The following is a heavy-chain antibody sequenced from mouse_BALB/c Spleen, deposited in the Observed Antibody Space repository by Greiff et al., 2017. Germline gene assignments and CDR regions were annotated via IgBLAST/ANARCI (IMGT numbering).Heavy chain of an antibody. CDR1: GYAFTNYL. Sequence: QVQLQQSGAELVRPGTSVKVSCKASGYAFTNYLIEWVKQRPGQGLEWIGVINPGSGGTNYNEKFKGKATLTADKSSSTAYMQLSSLTSDDSAVYFCAVLRNFDYWGQGTTLTVSS. D-gene: IGHD1-1*01. J-gene: IGHJ2*01. CDR3: AVLRNFDY. V-gene: IGHV1-54*01. CDR2: INPGSGGT.